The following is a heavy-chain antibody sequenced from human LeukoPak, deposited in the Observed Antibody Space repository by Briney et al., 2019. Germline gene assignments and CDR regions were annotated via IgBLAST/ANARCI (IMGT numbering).Heavy chain of an antibody. CDR3: AKGYDYGDLFDY. J-gene: IGHJ4*02. D-gene: IGHD4-17*01. V-gene: IGHV3-30*18. CDR1: GFTFSSYG. Sequence: VPPGRSLRLSCAASGFTFSSYGMPWVRPAPGKGLEWVAVISYDGSNKYYADSVKGRFTISRDNSKNTLYLQMNSLRAEDTAVYYCAKGYDYGDLFDYWGQGTLVTVSS. CDR2: ISYDGSNK.